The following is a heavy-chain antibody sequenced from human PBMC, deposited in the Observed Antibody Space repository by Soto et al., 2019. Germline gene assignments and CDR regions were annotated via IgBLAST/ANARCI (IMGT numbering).Heavy chain of an antibody. CDR1: GFTFSANA. V-gene: IGHV3-23*01. CDR2: ISVNGVST. J-gene: IGHJ4*02. CDR3: AKDLSSSWRYLEH. D-gene: IGHD6-13*01. Sequence: EVQLLESGGGLVQPGGSLRLSCAASGFTFSANAMSWVRQTPGKGLEWVSSISVNGVSTDYIHSVKGRFTISRDNSKNMLYLQMTSLSSEDTARYYCAKDLSSSWRYLEHWGQGILVTVSS.